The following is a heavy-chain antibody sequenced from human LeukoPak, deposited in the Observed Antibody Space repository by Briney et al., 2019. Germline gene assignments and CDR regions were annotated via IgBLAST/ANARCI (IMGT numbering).Heavy chain of an antibody. CDR1: GITFSRSW. CDR3: ARDRGGRTGLDD. D-gene: IGHD2-15*01. CDR2: IKEDGSEK. J-gene: IGHJ4*02. Sequence: GGSPRLSCAASGITFSRSWMSWVRQALGKGLEWVAFIKEDGSEKYYVDSVKGRFTISRDNAENSLYLQMNSLRAEDTAVYYCARDRGGRTGLDDWGQGTLVTVSS. V-gene: IGHV3-7*04.